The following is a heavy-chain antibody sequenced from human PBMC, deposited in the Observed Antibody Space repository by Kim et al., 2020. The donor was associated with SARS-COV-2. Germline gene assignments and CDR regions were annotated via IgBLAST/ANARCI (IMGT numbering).Heavy chain of an antibody. D-gene: IGHD5-12*01. J-gene: IGHJ4*02. CDR3: ARGRDGYNLFDY. Sequence: DYAVSVKSRITINPDTSKNQFSLQLNSVTPEDTAVYYCARGRDGYNLFDYWGQGTLVTVSS. V-gene: IGHV6-1*01.